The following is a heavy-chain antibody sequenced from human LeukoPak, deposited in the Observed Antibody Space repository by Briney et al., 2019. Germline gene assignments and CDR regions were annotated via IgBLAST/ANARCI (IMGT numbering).Heavy chain of an antibody. D-gene: IGHD2-2*02. Sequence: SETLSLTYTVSGGSISSYYWSWIRQPAGKGLEWIGRIYTSGSTNYNPSLKSRVTMSVDTSKNQFSLKLSSVTAADTAVYYCARDTCSSTSCYTPDDAFDIWGQGTMVTVSS. J-gene: IGHJ3*02. CDR2: IYTSGST. CDR3: ARDTCSSTSCYTPDDAFDI. CDR1: GGSISSYY. V-gene: IGHV4-4*07.